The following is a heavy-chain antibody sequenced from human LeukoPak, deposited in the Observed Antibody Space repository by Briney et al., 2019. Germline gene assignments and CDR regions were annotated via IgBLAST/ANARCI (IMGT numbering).Heavy chain of an antibody. Sequence: GSLRLSCAASGFTFSSYGMHWVRQAPGKGLEWVAFIRYDGNIKYFADSVKGRFTISRDTSKNTLYLQMNSLRAEDTAVYYCAKGRYYDTSGYPIDYWGQGTLVTVSS. CDR1: GFTFSSYG. V-gene: IGHV3-30*02. CDR2: IRYDGNIK. CDR3: AKGRYYDTSGYPIDY. D-gene: IGHD3-22*01. J-gene: IGHJ4*02.